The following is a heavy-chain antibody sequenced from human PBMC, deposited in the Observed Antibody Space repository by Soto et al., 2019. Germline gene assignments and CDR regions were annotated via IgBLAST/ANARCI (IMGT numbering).Heavy chain of an antibody. CDR1: GFTFSSYA. V-gene: IGHV3-23*01. CDR2: ISGSGGST. CDR3: AKPRSLRFLEWLPYNWFDP. D-gene: IGHD3-3*01. Sequence: PGGSLRLSCAASGFTFSSYAMSWVRQAPGKGLEWVSAISGSGGSTYYADSVKGRFTISRDNSKNTLYLQMNSLRAEDTAVYYCAKPRSLRFLEWLPYNWFDPWGQGTLVTVLL. J-gene: IGHJ5*02.